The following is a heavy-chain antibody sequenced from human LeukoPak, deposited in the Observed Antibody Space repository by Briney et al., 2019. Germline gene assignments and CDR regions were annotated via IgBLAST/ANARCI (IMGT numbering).Heavy chain of an antibody. CDR1: GFTFSSYA. D-gene: IGHD2-21*02. CDR2: ISGSGGST. V-gene: IGHV3-23*01. Sequence: GGSLRLSCEASGFTFSSYAMSWVRQAPGKGLEWVSAISGSGGSTYYADSVKGRFTISRDNSKNTLYLQMNSLRAEDTAVYYCAKAVSVVVTAIHYWGQGTLVTVSS. CDR3: AKAVSVVVTAIHY. J-gene: IGHJ4*02.